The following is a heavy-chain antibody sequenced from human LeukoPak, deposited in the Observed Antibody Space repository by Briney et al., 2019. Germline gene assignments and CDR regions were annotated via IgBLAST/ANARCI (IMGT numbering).Heavy chain of an antibody. CDR2: ISHDGNNK. J-gene: IGHJ4*02. D-gene: IGHD3-16*01. CDR1: GFPFSDYG. Sequence: PGEPLTLSCAASGFPFSDYGMYWVRQPPGKGLEWLAVISHDGNNKYYADSVKGRITISRDNSMTTLYLQLNSLRAEDTAVYYCAKVRWGSDNAVDSWGQGTLVTGSS. V-gene: IGHV3-30*18. CDR3: AKVRWGSDNAVDS.